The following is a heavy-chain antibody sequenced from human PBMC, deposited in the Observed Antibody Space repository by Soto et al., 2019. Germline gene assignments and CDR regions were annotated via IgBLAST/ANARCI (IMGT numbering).Heavy chain of an antibody. D-gene: IGHD3-10*01. CDR1: GFSLSTSGVG. Sequence: GSGPTLVNPTQTLTLTCTFSGFSLSTSGVGVGWIRQPPGKALEWLALIYWDDDKRYSPSLKSRLTITKDTSKNQVVLTMTNVDPVDTATYYCAHAPAHGSGISTSYFDYWGQGTLVTVSS. J-gene: IGHJ4*02. CDR3: AHAPAHGSGISTSYFDY. CDR2: IYWDDDK. V-gene: IGHV2-5*02.